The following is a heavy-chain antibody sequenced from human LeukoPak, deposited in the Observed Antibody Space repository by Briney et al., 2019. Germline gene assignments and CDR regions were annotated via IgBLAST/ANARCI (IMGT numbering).Heavy chain of an antibody. CDR3: ASTASGLGELDY. CDR1: GGSMSSSSYY. D-gene: IGHD6-19*01. Sequence: SETLSLTCTVSGGSMSSSSYYWGWIRQPPGKGLEWIGSIYSSGSTYYNPSLKSRVTISVDTSKNQFSLKLSSVTAADTAVYYCASTASGLGELDYWGQGTLVTVSS. J-gene: IGHJ4*02. V-gene: IGHV4-39*01. CDR2: IYSSGST.